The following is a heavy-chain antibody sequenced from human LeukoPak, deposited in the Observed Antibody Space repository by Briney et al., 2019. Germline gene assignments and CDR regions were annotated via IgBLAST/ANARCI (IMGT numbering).Heavy chain of an antibody. CDR2: ISGSSGII. J-gene: IGHJ4*02. Sequence: PGGSLRLSCAASGFTFNTYTMNWVRQAPGKGLEWVSYISGSSGIIDYADSVRGRFTISRDNAKNSLYLQMNSLRAEDTAVYYCAKEMGAGYNVDCWGQGTLVTVSS. CDR1: GFTFNTYT. CDR3: AKEMGAGYNVDC. D-gene: IGHD5-24*01. V-gene: IGHV3-48*01.